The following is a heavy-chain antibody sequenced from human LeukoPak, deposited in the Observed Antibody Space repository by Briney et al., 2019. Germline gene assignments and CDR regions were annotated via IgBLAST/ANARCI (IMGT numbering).Heavy chain of an antibody. V-gene: IGHV4-4*07. Sequence: SETLSLTCTVSGGSISSYYWSWIRQPAGKGLEWIGRIYTSGSTNYNPSLKSRVTMSVDTSKNQFSLKLSSVTAADTAVYYCARDSRYCSGGSCYASYYYYGMDVWGQGTTVTDSS. CDR1: GGSISSYY. CDR3: ARDSRYCSGGSCYASYYYYGMDV. D-gene: IGHD2-15*01. CDR2: IYTSGST. J-gene: IGHJ6*02.